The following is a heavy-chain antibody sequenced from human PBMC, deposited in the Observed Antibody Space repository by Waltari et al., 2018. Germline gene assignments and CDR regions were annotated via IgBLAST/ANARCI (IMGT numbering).Heavy chain of an antibody. D-gene: IGHD3-22*01. Sequence: EVQLLESGGGLVQPGGSLRLSCAASGFTFSSYAMSWVRQAPGKGLEWVSAISGSCGSTYYADSVKGRFTISRDNSKNTLYLQMNSLRAEDTAVYYCVYDSPSVPDAFDIWGQGTMVTVSS. CDR2: ISGSCGST. CDR3: VYDSPSVPDAFDI. V-gene: IGHV3-23*01. CDR1: GFTFSSYA. J-gene: IGHJ3*02.